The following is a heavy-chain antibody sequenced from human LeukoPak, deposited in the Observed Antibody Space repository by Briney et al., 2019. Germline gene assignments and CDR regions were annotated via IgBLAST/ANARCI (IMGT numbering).Heavy chain of an antibody. Sequence: ASVKVSCKASGYIFTNYGITWVRQAPGQGLEWMGWITAYNGNTKYAQNLQGRVALATDTSTSTAYMELRSLRSDDTAVYYCARDPGGSPGDAFDIWGQGTMVTVSS. D-gene: IGHD1-26*01. CDR2: ITAYNGNT. CDR1: GYIFTNYG. J-gene: IGHJ3*02. CDR3: ARDPGGSPGDAFDI. V-gene: IGHV1-18*01.